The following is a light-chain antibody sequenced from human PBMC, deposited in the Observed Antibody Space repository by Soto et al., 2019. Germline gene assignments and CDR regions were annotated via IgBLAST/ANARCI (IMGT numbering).Light chain of an antibody. Sequence: DIQMTQSPSTLSASVGDRVTITCRASQSLYDWLAWYQQKPGKAPKLLIYKASNLESGVPSRFSGTGFGTEFTLTSSSLQPDDFASYYCQQYNTYSWTFGQGTKVEIK. V-gene: IGKV1-5*03. CDR2: KAS. J-gene: IGKJ1*01. CDR3: QQYNTYSWT. CDR1: QSLYDW.